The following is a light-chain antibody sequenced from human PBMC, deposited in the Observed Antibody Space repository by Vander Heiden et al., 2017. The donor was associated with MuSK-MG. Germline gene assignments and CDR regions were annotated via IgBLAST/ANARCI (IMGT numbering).Light chain of an antibody. Sequence: QTVVTQEPSFSVSPGGTVTLTCGLMSGSVSTSNYPSWYQQTPGQPPRTLIYSTNTRSSGVPERFSGSILGNKAALTITGAQADDESDYYCVLYLSSGILFGGGTKVTVL. J-gene: IGLJ2*01. CDR1: SGSVSTSNY. V-gene: IGLV8-61*01. CDR3: VLYLSSGIL. CDR2: STN.